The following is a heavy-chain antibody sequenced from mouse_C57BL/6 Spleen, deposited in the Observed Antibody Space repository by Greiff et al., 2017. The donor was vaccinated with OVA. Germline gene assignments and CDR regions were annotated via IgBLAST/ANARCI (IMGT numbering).Heavy chain of an antibody. CDR3: ARNPTGAYYFDY. CDR1: GFSLTSYG. D-gene: IGHD4-1*02. CDR2: IWSGGST. J-gene: IGHJ2*01. Sequence: VQLQQSGPGLVQPSQSLSFTCTVSGFSLTSYGVHWVRQSPGKGLEWLGVIWSGGSTDYNAAFISILSISQDNSKSQVFVKMNSLKADDTAIYDCARNPTGAYYFDYWGQGTTLTVSS. V-gene: IGHV2-2*01.